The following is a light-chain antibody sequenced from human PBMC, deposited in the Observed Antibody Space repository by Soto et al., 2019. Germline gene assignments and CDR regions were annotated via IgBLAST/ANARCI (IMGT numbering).Light chain of an antibody. J-gene: IGKJ2*01. CDR1: QSVSSSY. CDR3: QQYGSSPKYT. Sequence: EIVLTQSPGTLSLSPGERATLSCRASQSVSSSYLAWYQQKPGQAPRLLIYGASSRATGIPDRFRGSGSGTDFTLTISRLEPDDFAVYYCQQYGSSPKYTFGQGTKLEIK. V-gene: IGKV3-20*01. CDR2: GAS.